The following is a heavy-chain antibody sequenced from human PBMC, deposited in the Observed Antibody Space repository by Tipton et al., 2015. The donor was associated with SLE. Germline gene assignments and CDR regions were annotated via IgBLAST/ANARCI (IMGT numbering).Heavy chain of an antibody. J-gene: IGHJ3*02. CDR3: ATQLGMDAFHI. CDR2: ISYDASNK. Sequence: SLRLSCAASGFTFRTFAMHWVRQAPGKGLEWVAVISYDASNKNYADSVKGRFTISRDNSKNTLYLQMNSLRADDTAVYYCATQLGMDAFHIWGQGTLVTVSS. CDR1: GFTFRTFA. V-gene: IGHV3-30-3*01. D-gene: IGHD7-27*01.